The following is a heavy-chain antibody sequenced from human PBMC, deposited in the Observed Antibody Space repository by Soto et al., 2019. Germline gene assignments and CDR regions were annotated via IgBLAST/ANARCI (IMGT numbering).Heavy chain of an antibody. CDR1: GFTFSSYS. CDR3: ARCSDIVVVPAAISSYYYYMDV. Sequence: PGGSLRLSCAASGFTFSSYSMNWVRQAPGKGLEWVSSISSSSSYIYYADSVKGRFTISRDKAKNSLYLQMNSLRAEDTAVYYCARCSDIVVVPAAISSYYYYMDVWGKGTTVTVSS. D-gene: IGHD2-2*02. V-gene: IGHV3-21*01. J-gene: IGHJ6*03. CDR2: ISSSSSYI.